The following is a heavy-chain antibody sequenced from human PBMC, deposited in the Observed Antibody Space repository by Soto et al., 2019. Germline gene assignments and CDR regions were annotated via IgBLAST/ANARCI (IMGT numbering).Heavy chain of an antibody. D-gene: IGHD2-2*01. CDR1: GFTFTSSA. J-gene: IGHJ4*02. V-gene: IGHV1-58*01. Sequence: ASVKVSCKASGFTFTSSAVQWVRQARGQRLEWIGWIVVGSGNTNYAQKFQERVTITRDMSTSTAYMELSSLRSEDTAVYYCAADHDIVVVPAAYWGQGTLVTVSS. CDR3: AADHDIVVVPAAY. CDR2: IVVGSGNT.